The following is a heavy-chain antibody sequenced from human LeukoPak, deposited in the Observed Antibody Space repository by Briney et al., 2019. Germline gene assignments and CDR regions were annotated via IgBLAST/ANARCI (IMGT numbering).Heavy chain of an antibody. D-gene: IGHD6-13*01. J-gene: IGHJ2*01. CDR1: GGSISSGDYY. Sequence: SETQSLTCTVSGGSISSGDYYRSWIRQPPGKGLEWIGYIYYSGSTYYNPSLKSRVTISVDTSKNQFSLKLSSVTAADTAVYYCARDTGYSSSWYFDLWGRGTLVTVSS. V-gene: IGHV4-30-4*01. CDR2: IYYSGST. CDR3: ARDTGYSSSWYFDL.